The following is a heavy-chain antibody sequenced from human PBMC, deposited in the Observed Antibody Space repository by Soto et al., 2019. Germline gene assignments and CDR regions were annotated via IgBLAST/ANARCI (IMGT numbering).Heavy chain of an antibody. D-gene: IGHD3-16*02. CDR1: GFTFTSSA. Sequence: GASVKVSCKASGFTFTSSAMQWVRQARGQRLEWIGWIVVGSGNTNYAQKFQERVTITRDMSTSTAYMELSSLRSEDTAVYYCAAGPRDYIWGSYRAYYYYYMDVWGKGTTVTVSS. V-gene: IGHV1-58*02. CDR2: IVVGSGNT. J-gene: IGHJ6*03. CDR3: AAGPRDYIWGSYRAYYYYYMDV.